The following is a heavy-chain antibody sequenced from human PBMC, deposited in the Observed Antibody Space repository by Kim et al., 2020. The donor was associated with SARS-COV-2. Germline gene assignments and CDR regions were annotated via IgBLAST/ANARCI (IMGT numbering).Heavy chain of an antibody. CDR2: T. V-gene: IGHV4-59*01. D-gene: IGHD1-1*01. CDR3: ARTGNAGWFDP. J-gene: IGHJ5*02. Sequence: TNTTPTHQSRVTISIDTSKKQFSLKLSSVTAADTAMYYCARTGNAGWFDPWGQGTLVTVSS.